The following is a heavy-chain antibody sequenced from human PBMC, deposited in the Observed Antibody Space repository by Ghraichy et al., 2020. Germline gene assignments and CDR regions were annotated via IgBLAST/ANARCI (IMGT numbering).Heavy chain of an antibody. CDR3: AKKRADLGDHSYFDY. V-gene: IGHV3-53*01. D-gene: IGHD2-21*02. CDR2: TERDGTT. Sequence: GGGRGGVAFTERDGTTYSGDSVKGRFIVPKDTSQNPPYLQMHSLRVEDTAVYYCAKKRADLGDHSYFDYWGQGTLVAVST. J-gene: IGHJ4*02.